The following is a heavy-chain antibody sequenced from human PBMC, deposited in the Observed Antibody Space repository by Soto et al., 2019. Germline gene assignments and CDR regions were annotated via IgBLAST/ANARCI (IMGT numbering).Heavy chain of an antibody. CDR1: GLTFSSYG. J-gene: IGHJ6*02. V-gene: IGHV3-30*03. D-gene: IGHD3-10*01. CDR3: ARDYVLLWFGVPWGGMDV. CDR2: ISYDGSNK. Sequence: VGSLRLSCAASGLTFSSYGMHWARQAPGKGLEWVAVISYDGSNKYYADSVKGRFTISRDNSKNTLYLQMNSLRAEDTAVYYCARDYVLLWFGVPWGGMDVWGQGTTVTVSS.